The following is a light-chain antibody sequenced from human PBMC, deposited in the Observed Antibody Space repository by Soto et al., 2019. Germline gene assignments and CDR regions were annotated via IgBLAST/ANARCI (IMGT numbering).Light chain of an antibody. J-gene: IGKJ3*01. V-gene: IGKV1-5*01. CDR1: QNIDSW. CDR2: DAS. Sequence: DIQVTQSPSTLSASVGDRVTISCRASQNIDSWLAWYQQKPGKAPKLLIYDASSLESGVPSRFSGSGSGTEFTLTICSPQPDDFATYYCQQYNSYPYSFGPGTKVDIK. CDR3: QQYNSYPYS.